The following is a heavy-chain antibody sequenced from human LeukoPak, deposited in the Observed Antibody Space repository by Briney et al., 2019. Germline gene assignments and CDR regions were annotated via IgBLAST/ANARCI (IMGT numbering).Heavy chain of an antibody. CDR1: GFTFTNYA. J-gene: IGHJ6*02. V-gene: IGHV3-30*18. Sequence: QPGGSLRLSCAASGFTFTNYAMSWVRQAPGKGLEWVAVISYDGSNKYYADSVKGRFTISRDNSKNTLYLQMNSLRAEDTAVYYCAKVLMVRGVNYGMDVWGQGTTVTVSS. D-gene: IGHD3-10*01. CDR2: ISYDGSNK. CDR3: AKVLMVRGVNYGMDV.